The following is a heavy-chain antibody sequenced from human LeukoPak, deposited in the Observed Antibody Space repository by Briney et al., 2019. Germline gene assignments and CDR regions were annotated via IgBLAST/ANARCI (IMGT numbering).Heavy chain of an antibody. CDR3: ATYDSSGLLDF. J-gene: IGHJ4*02. CDR2: ITPIFGTP. V-gene: IGHV1-69*06. CDR1: GGTFSSYA. Sequence: SVKVSCKASGGTFSSYAISWVRQAPGHGLELVGAITPIFGTPNYVEKFQGRVTMTEDTSTDTAYMELSSLRSEDTALYYCATYDSSGLLDFWGQGTLVTVSS. D-gene: IGHD3-22*01.